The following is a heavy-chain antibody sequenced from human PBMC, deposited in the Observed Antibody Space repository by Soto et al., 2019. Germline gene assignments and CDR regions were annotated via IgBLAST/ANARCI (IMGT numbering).Heavy chain of an antibody. V-gene: IGHV1-8*01. D-gene: IGHD3-10*01. CDR2: MNPNSGNT. CDR3: ASSTYYYGSGALSWTYYYYGMDV. Sequence: ASVKVSCKASGYTFTGYDINWVRQATGQGLEWMGWMNPNSGNTGYAQKFQGRVTMTRNTSISTAYMELSSLRSEDTAVYYCASSTYYYGSGALSWTYYYYGMDVWGQGTTVTVSS. CDR1: GYTFTGYD. J-gene: IGHJ6*02.